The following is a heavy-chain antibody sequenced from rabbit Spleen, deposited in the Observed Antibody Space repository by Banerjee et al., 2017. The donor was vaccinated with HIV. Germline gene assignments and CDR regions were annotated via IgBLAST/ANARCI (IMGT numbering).Heavy chain of an antibody. D-gene: IGHD4-2*01. CDR3: ARNYAGFDSVSFNL. V-gene: IGHV1S40*01. J-gene: IGHJ4*01. CDR2: IAGSGSGFA. Sequence: QSLGESGGDLVKPGASLTLTCTASGFSFSSSDYMCWVRQAPGKGLEWISCIAGSGSGFAYSATWAKGRFTCSKTSSTTVTLQMTSLTAADTATYFCARNYAGFDSVSFNLWGPGTLVTVS. CDR1: GFSFSSSDY.